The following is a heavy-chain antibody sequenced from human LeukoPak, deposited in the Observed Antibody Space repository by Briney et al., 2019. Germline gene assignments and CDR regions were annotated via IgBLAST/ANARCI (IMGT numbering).Heavy chain of an antibody. J-gene: IGHJ4*02. V-gene: IGHV3-23*01. CDR3: ATRINGDPGPFDY. Sequence: QPGGSLRLSCAASGFTFSSSAMSWVRQAPGKGLEWVSAISNNGGYTYYADSVQGRFTISRDNSKSTLCLQMNSLRAEDTAVYYCATRINGDPGPFDYWGQGTLVPVSS. CDR1: GFTFSSSA. CDR2: ISNNGGYT. D-gene: IGHD4-17*01.